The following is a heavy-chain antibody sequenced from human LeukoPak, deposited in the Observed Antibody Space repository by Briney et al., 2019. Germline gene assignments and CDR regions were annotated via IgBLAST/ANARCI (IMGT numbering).Heavy chain of an antibody. J-gene: IGHJ3*02. CDR2: IKHGGSEK. CDR1: GFTFRSHW. D-gene: IGHD3-22*01. V-gene: IGHV3-7*04. CDR3: ARGLYYYDSSGYRHDAFDI. Sequence: GGSLRLSCAASGFTFRSHWMSWVRQAPGKGLEWVANIKHGGSEKYYVDSVKGRFTISRDNAKNSLYLQMNSLRAEDTAVYYCARGLYYYDSSGYRHDAFDIWGQGTMVTVSS.